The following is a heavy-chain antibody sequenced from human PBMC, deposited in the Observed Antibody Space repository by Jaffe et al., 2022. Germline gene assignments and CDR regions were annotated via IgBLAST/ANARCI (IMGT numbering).Heavy chain of an antibody. D-gene: IGHD2-21*01. CDR3: ARDHCGGDCYWFPSVDY. V-gene: IGHV1-18*01. Sequence: QVQLVQSGAEVKKPGASVKVSCKASGYTFTSYGISWVRQAPGQGLEWMGWISAYNGNTNYAQKLQGRVTMTTDTSTSTAYMELRSLRSDDTAVYYCARDHCGGDCYWFPSVDYWGQGTLVTVSS. J-gene: IGHJ4*02. CDR2: ISAYNGNT. CDR1: GYTFTSYG.